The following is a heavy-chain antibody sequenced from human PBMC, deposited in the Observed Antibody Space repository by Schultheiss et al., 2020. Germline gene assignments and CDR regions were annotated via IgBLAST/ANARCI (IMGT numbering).Heavy chain of an antibody. V-gene: IGHV3-48*01. CDR1: GFPFSGYS. CDR3: HRVATTFHLSWYFDL. CDR2: IGSDSDTV. Sequence: GGSLRLSCEASGFPFSGYSMNWVRQAASKGLEWVAYIGSDSDTVYYADSVKGRFTISRDNAKNSLSLQMNSLRAEDTAVYYCHRVATTFHLSWYFDLWGRGTLVTVSS. D-gene: IGHD5-12*01. J-gene: IGHJ2*01.